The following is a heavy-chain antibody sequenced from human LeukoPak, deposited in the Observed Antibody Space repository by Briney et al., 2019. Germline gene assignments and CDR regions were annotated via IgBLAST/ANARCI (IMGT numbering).Heavy chain of an antibody. J-gene: IGHJ4*02. CDR3: ARVKNIAVAADYFDS. Sequence: KTSETLSLTCAVSGFSVGSGYFWGWIRQPPGKGLEWIGSVHHSGNTYYNPSLRSRVAASVDTSKNQFSLRLNSVIAADTALYHCARVKNIAVAADYFDSWGQGTLVTVSS. D-gene: IGHD6-19*01. V-gene: IGHV4-38-2*01. CDR1: GFSVGSGYF. CDR2: VHHSGNT.